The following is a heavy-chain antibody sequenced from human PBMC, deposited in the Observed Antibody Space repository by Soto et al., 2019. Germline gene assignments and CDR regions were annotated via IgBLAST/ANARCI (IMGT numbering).Heavy chain of an antibody. CDR1: GYTFTSYA. J-gene: IGHJ6*02. CDR2: INAGNGNT. V-gene: IGHV1-3*01. D-gene: IGHD1-26*01. Sequence: ASVKVSCKASGYTFTSYAMHWVRQAPGQRLEWMGWINAGNGNTKYSQKFQGRVTITRDTSTSTVYVELSRLRSEDTAVYYCAMEAIVAGATTGMDVWCQGTTVT. CDR3: AMEAIVAGATTGMDV.